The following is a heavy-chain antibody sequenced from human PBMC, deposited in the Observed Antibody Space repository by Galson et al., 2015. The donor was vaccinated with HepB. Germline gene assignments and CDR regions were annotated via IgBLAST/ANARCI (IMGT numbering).Heavy chain of an antibody. CDR2: ISYDGSNK. V-gene: IGHV3-30*18. CDR3: AKEGCGGDCFKNLDY. Sequence: SLRLSCAASGFTFSSYGMHWVRQAPGKGLEWVAVISYDGSNKYYVDSVKGRFTISRDNSKNTLYLQMNSLRAEDTAVYYCAKEGCGGDCFKNLDYWGQGTLVTVSS. CDR1: GFTFSSYG. J-gene: IGHJ4*02. D-gene: IGHD2-21*01.